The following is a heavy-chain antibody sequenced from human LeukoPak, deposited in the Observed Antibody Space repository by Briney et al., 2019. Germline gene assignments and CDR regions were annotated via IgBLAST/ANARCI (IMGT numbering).Heavy chain of an antibody. CDR3: ARPDIVASTGFDP. CDR1: GGSISSGGYY. V-gene: IGHV4-30-2*01. D-gene: IGHD2-15*01. J-gene: IGHJ5*02. CDR2: IYHSGST. Sequence: PSQTLSLTCTVSGGSISSGGYYWSWIRQPPGKGLEWIGYIYHSGSTYYNPSLKSRVTISVDRSKNQFSLKLSSVTAADTAVYYCARPDIVASTGFDPWGQGTLVTVSS.